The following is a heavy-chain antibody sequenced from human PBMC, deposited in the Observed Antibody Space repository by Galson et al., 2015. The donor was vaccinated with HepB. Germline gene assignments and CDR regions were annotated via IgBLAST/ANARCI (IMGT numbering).Heavy chain of an antibody. CDR3: ARGPHPTCYDVWS. CDR2: IYYRGST. D-gene: IGHD3-3*01. J-gene: IGHJ1*01. V-gene: IGHV4-30-4*01. Sequence: LSLTCTVSGGSISSGDYYWSWIRQPPGKGLEWIGYIYYRGSTYYNPSLKSRVSISVDTSKNQFSLKLSSVTAADTAVYYCARGPHPTCYDVWSWGRGTLVTVSS. CDR1: GGSISSGDYY.